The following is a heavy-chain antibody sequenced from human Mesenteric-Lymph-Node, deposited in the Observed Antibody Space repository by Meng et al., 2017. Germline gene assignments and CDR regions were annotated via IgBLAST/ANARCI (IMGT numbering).Heavy chain of an antibody. J-gene: IGHJ4*02. CDR1: GFTFSSYW. CDR3: AREQGISSKKEIDY. CDR2: INSDGSST. D-gene: IGHD3-3*01. V-gene: IGHV3-74*01. Sequence: GESLKISCAASGFTFSSYWMHWVRQAPGKGLVWVSRINSDGSSTSYADSVKGRFTISRDNAKNTLYLQMNSLRAEDTAVYYCAREQGISSKKEIDYWGQGTLVTVSS.